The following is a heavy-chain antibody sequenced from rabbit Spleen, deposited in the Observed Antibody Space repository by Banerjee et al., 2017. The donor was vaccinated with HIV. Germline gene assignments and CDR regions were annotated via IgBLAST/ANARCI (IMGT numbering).Heavy chain of an antibody. Sequence: QEQLVESGGGLVQPGGSLKVSCKASGFDFSSYGVSWVRQAPGKGLEWIGYIDPLFGSTYYASWVNGRFTISRENTQNTVSLQMTSLTAADTATYFCARGSATMTMVITGYYLNLWGPGTLVTVS. CDR1: GFDFSSYG. J-gene: IGHJ4*01. V-gene: IGHV1S47*01. CDR3: ARGSATMTMVITGYYLNL. CDR2: IDPLFGST. D-gene: IGHD2-1*01.